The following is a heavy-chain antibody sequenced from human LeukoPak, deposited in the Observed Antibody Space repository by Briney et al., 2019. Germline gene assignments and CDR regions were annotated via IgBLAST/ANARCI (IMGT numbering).Heavy chain of an antibody. CDR1: GFTFSSYA. Sequence: PGGSLRLSCAASGFTFSSYAMSWVRQPPGKGLEWIGSMYYSGSTYYNPSLKSRVTISVDTSKNQFSLKLSSVTAADTAVYYCARLSAVDLITFGGVGLPGYFDHWGQGTLVTVSS. J-gene: IGHJ4*02. V-gene: IGHV4-39*01. D-gene: IGHD3-16*01. CDR3: ARLSAVDLITFGGVGLPGYFDH. CDR2: MYYSGST.